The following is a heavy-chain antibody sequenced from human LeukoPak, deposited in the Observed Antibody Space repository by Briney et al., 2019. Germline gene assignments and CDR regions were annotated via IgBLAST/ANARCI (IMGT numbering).Heavy chain of an antibody. CDR3: ARDNHPHYYGSGNDYYYYMDV. J-gene: IGHJ6*03. V-gene: IGHV4-34*01. CDR1: GGSFSGYY. D-gene: IGHD3-10*01. CDR2: INHSGST. Sequence: SETLSLTCAVYGGSFSGYYWSWIRQPPGKGLEWIGEINHSGSTNYNPSLKSRVTISVDTSKNQFSLKLSSVTAADTAVYYCARDNHPHYYGSGNDYYYYMDVWGKGTTVTVSS.